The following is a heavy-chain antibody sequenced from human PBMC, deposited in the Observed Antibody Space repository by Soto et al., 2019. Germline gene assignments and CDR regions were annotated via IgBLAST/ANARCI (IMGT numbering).Heavy chain of an antibody. J-gene: IGHJ4*02. CDR2: FDPEDGET. Sequence: GASVKVSCKVSGYTLTELSMHWVRQAPGKGLEWMGGFDPEDGETIYAQKFQGRVTMTEDTSTDTAYMELSSLRSEDTAVYYCATLLWRDIVLVPAAMNYWGQGTLVTVSS. D-gene: IGHD2-2*01. CDR1: GYTLTELS. V-gene: IGHV1-24*01. CDR3: ATLLWRDIVLVPAAMNY.